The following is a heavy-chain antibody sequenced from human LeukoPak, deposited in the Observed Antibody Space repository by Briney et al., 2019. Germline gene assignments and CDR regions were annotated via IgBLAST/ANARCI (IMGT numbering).Heavy chain of an antibody. V-gene: IGHV3-21*01. D-gene: IGHD1-26*01. CDR3: ARGGIITSYSFEI. CDR1: GFSFSTYA. CDR2: TSTTSSYI. J-gene: IGHJ3*02. Sequence: PGGSLRLSCAASGFSFSTYAISWVRQAPGKGLEWASCTSTTSSYIFYADSVRGRFTISRDNAKNSVYLQMDSLRAEDTAVYYCARGGIITSYSFEIWGQGTMVTVSS.